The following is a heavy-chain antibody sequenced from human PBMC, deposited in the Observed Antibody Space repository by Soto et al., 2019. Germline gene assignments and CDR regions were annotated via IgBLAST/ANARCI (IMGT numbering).Heavy chain of an antibody. V-gene: IGHV2-70*04. CDR3: ARSPLGYCSGGSCYSSGDYYYYGMDV. D-gene: IGHD2-15*01. CDR1: GFSLSTSGMR. CDR2: IDWDDDK. Sequence: SGPTLVNPTQTLTLTCTFSGFSLSTSGMRVSWIRQPPGKALEWLARIDWDDDKFYSTSLKTRLTISKDTSKNQVVLTMTNMDPVDTATYYCARSPLGYCSGGSCYSSGDYYYYGMDVWGQRTTVTVSS. J-gene: IGHJ6*02.